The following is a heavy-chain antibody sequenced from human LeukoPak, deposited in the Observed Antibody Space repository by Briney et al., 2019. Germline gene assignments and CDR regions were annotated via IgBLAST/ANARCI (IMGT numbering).Heavy chain of an antibody. CDR2: ISGSGGST. D-gene: IGHD3-16*01. CDR3: AKEQGGKAAKDAIDI. CDR1: GFTFSSYA. V-gene: IGHV3-23*01. Sequence: GGSLRLSCAASGFTFSSYAMRWVRQAPGKGLEWVSAISGSGGSTYYADSVKGRFTISRDNSKNTLYLQMNSLRAKGTAVNYCAKEQGGKAAKDAIDIWGQGTMVTVSS. J-gene: IGHJ3*02.